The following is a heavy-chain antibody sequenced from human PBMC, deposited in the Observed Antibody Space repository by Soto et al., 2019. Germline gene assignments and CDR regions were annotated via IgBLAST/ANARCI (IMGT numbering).Heavy chain of an antibody. CDR2: LNAIFGTA. Sequence: QGQLVQSGAEVKKPWSSVKVSCKASGGTFSSYAISWVRPAPGQGLEWMGGLNAIFGTANYAQKFQGRVTITADESTSTAYMELSSLRSEDTAVYYCAGGSAYSSSWYGFDYWGQGTLVTVSS. D-gene: IGHD6-13*01. CDR3: AGGSAYSSSWYGFDY. J-gene: IGHJ4*02. V-gene: IGHV1-69*01. CDR1: GGTFSSYA.